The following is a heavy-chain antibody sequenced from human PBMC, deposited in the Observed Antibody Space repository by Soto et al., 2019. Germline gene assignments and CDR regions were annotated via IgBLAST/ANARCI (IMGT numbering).Heavy chain of an antibody. CDR2: ISHHGTAE. CDR3: AKDRWGQPQRWFDP. D-gene: IGHD3-16*01. V-gene: IGHV3-30*18. CDR1: GFTFSTNG. Sequence: GGSLRLSCLASGFTFSTNGMHWVRQAPGKGLEWVAMISHHGTAEYYLDSVRGRFTISRDNSNNTLYLQMNSLRAEDTAVYYCAKDRWGQPQRWFDPWGQGTLVTVSS. J-gene: IGHJ5*02.